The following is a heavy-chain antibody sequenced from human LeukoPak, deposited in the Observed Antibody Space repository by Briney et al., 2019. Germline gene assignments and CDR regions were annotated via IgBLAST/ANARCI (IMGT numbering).Heavy chain of an antibody. V-gene: IGHV1-3*01. CDR3: ARDIVVVPAAIPNGMDV. J-gene: IGHJ6*02. CDR2: INAGNGNT. CDR1: GYTFTSYA. D-gene: IGHD2-2*01. Sequence: ASVKVSCKASGYTFTSYAMHWVRQAPGQRLEWMGWINAGNGNTKYSQKSQGRVTITRDTSASTAYMELSSLRSEDTAVYYCARDIVVVPAAIPNGMDVWGQGTTVTVSS.